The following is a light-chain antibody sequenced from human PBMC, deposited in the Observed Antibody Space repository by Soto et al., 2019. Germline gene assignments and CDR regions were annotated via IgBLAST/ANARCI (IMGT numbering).Light chain of an antibody. CDR3: AAWDDSLNGPV. CDR1: SSNIGGNT. J-gene: IGLJ3*02. Sequence: QSVLTQPPSASGTPGQSVTIACAGTSSNIGGNTVNWYQQLTGTAPKLLIYSINQRPSGVPDRFSGSKSGTSASLAISGLQSEDEADYYCAAWDDSLNGPVFGGGTKVTVL. CDR2: SIN. V-gene: IGLV1-44*01.